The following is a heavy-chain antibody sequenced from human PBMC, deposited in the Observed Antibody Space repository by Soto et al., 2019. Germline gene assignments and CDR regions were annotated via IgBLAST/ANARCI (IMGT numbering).Heavy chain of an antibody. CDR2: IIPIFGTA. V-gene: IGHV1-69*01. J-gene: IGHJ6*02. D-gene: IGHD5-18*01. Sequence: QVQLVQSGAEVKKPGSSVKVSCKASGGTFSSYAISWVRQAPGQGLEWMGGIIPIFGTANYAQTFQGRVTITADESTSTAYMELSSLRSEDTAVYYCASRRYSYGSYYYYGMDVWGQGTTVTVSS. CDR1: GGTFSSYA. CDR3: ASRRYSYGSYYYYGMDV.